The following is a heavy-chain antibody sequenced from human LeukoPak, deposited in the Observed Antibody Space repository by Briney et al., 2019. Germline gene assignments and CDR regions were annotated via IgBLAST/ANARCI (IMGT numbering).Heavy chain of an antibody. CDR3: ARENLDILTGYPAGRFDP. CDR1: GGSISSYY. D-gene: IGHD3-9*01. V-gene: IGHV4-59*01. Sequence: SETLSLTCTVSGGSISSYYWSWIRQPPGKGLECIGYIYYSGSTNYNPSLKSRVTISVDTSKNQFSLKLRSVTAADTAVYYCARENLDILTGYPAGRFDPWGQGTLVTVSS. J-gene: IGHJ5*02. CDR2: IYYSGST.